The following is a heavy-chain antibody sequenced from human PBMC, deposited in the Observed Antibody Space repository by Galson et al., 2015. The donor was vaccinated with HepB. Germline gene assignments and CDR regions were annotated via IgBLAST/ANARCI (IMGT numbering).Heavy chain of an antibody. J-gene: IGHJ6*03. CDR2: ISSSSSYI. CDR1: GFTFSSYS. Sequence: SLRLSCAASGFTFSSYSMNWVRQAPGKGLEWVSSISSSSSYIYYADSMKGRFTISRDNAKNSLYLQMNSLRAEDTAVYYCARDGHYYDSSGYLDYYYYYMDVWGKGTTVTVSS. D-gene: IGHD3-22*01. V-gene: IGHV3-21*01. CDR3: ARDGHYYDSSGYLDYYYYYMDV.